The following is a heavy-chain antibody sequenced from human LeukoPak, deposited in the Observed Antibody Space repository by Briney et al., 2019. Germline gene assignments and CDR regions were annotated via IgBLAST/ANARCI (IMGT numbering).Heavy chain of an antibody. CDR2: IYYSGST. CDR1: GGSISSSSYY. D-gene: IGHD6-19*01. J-gene: IGHJ4*02. Sequence: SETLSLTCTVSGGSISSSSYYWGWIRQPPGKGLEWIGSIYYSGSTYYNPSLKSRVTISVDTSKNQFSLKLSSVTAADTAVYYCARAQGLYSSGWRSLTSLNFDYWGQGTLVTVSS. CDR3: ARAQGLYSSGWRSLTSLNFDY. V-gene: IGHV4-39*01.